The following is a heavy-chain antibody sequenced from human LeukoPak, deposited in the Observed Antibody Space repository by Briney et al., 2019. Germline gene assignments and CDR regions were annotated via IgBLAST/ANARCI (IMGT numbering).Heavy chain of an antibody. CDR3: AREEEWELPDY. CDR1: GFPFSGNA. CDR2: IFYDGNTV. D-gene: IGHD1-26*01. J-gene: IGHJ4*02. Sequence: GGSLRLSCTASGFPFSGNAMHWVRQAPGKGLEWVGVIFYDGNTVHYADSVKGRFTISRDNSKNTLYLQMNSLGTDDTAVYYCAREEEWELPDYWGQGTLVIVSS. V-gene: IGHV3-30-3*01.